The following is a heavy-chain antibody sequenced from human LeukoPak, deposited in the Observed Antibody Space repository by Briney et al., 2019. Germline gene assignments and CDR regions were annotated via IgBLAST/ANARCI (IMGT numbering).Heavy chain of an antibody. CDR2: ISGSGGST. J-gene: IGHJ4*02. V-gene: IGHV3-23*01. CDR1: GFTFSSYS. CDR3: AKEGDPLGVTAHFDY. D-gene: IGHD2-21*02. Sequence: GGSLRLSCATSGFTFSSYSMNWVRQAPGKWLEWVSGISGSGGSTHYAASVKGRFTISRDNSKNTLYLQMNSLRAEDTAVYFCAKEGDPLGVTAHFDYWGQGTLVTVSS.